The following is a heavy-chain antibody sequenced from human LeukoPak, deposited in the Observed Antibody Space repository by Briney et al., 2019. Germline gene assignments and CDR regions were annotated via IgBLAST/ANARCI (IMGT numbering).Heavy chain of an antibody. D-gene: IGHD6-19*01. CDR2: ISGSGGST. CDR1: GFTFSSYA. J-gene: IGHJ4*02. Sequence: PGASLRLSCAASGFTFSSYAMSWVRQAPGKELEWGSAISGSGGSTYYADSVKGRFTISRDNSKNTLYLQMNSLRAEDTAVYYCAKGWSSGSYLEYFDYWGQGTLVTVSS. V-gene: IGHV3-23*01. CDR3: AKGWSSGSYLEYFDY.